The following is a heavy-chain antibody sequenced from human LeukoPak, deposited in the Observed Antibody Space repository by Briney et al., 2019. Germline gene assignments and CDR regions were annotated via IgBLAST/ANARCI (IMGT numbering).Heavy chain of an antibody. J-gene: IGHJ4*02. V-gene: IGHV4-38-2*02. CDR1: GYSISSGYY. D-gene: IGHD7-27*01. CDR3: ARDPGWGSARYFDY. CDR2: IYHSGST. Sequence: PSETLSLTCTVSGYSISSGYYWGWIRQPPGKGLEWIGSIYHSGSTYYNPSLKSRVTISVDTSKNQFSLKLSSVTAADTAVYYCARDPGWGSARYFDYWGQGTLVTVSS.